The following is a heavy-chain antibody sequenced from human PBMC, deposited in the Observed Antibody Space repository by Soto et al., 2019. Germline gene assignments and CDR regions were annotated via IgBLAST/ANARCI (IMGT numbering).Heavy chain of an antibody. CDR1: GGSISSGGYY. V-gene: IGHV4-31*03. CDR3: ARGGLGYCSGGSCYSAELSRYCYGMDV. CDR2: IYYSGAT. J-gene: IGHJ6*02. Sequence: QVQLQESGPGLVKPSQTLSLTCTVSGGSISSGGYYWSWIRQHPGKGLEWIGYIYYSGATYYNPSLKGRVNISVNTSKNQFSLKLSSVTAAATAVYYCARGGLGYCSGGSCYSAELSRYCYGMDVWGQWTTVSVSS. D-gene: IGHD2-15*01.